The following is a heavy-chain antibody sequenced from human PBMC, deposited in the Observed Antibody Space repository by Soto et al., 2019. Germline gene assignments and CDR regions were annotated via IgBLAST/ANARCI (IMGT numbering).Heavy chain of an antibody. D-gene: IGHD2-21*02. J-gene: IGHJ4*02. V-gene: IGHV3-48*02. CDR1: GFTFSDYS. CDR3: VAGACSRGVCFLRY. Sequence: EVQLVESGGGLVQPGGSLRLSCAASGFTFSDYSMLWVRQAPGKGLEWVSYISRSADSTYYAASLKGRFTISRDNARNSLFLQKNSLQDGDTAVYYCVAGACSRGVCFLRYWGQGTLVTVSS. CDR2: ISRSADST.